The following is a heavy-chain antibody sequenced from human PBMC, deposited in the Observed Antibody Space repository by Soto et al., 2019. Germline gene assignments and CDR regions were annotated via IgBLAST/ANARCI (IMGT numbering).Heavy chain of an antibody. J-gene: IGHJ6*02. CDR1: GGSISSYY. Sequence: PSETLSLTCTVSGGSISSYYWSWIRQPPGKGLEWIGYIYYSGSTNYNPSLKSRVTISVDTSKKQFSLKLSSVTAADTALYYCARVSWELLSYYYYGMDVWGQGTTVTVSS. D-gene: IGHD1-26*01. CDR2: IYYSGST. CDR3: ARVSWELLSYYYYGMDV. V-gene: IGHV4-59*01.